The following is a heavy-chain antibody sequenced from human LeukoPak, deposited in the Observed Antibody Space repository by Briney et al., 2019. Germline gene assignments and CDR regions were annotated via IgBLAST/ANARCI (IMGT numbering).Heavy chain of an antibody. CDR3: VRDDSKGGAFDI. CDR2: ISVYNSNT. D-gene: IGHD3-22*01. CDR1: GYTFTSYD. V-gene: IGHV1-18*01. J-gene: IGHJ3*02. Sequence: ASVKVSCKASGYTFTSYDINWVRQAPGQGLEWMGWISVYNSNTNYAQKVQGRVTMTTDTSTSTAYMELRSLRSDDTAVYYCVRDDSKGGAFDIWGQGTMVTVSS.